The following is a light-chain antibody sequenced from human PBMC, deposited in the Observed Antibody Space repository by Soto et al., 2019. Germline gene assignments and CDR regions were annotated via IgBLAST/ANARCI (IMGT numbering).Light chain of an antibody. CDR3: AAWDDSLGAVV. CDR2: HDT. Sequence: QSVLTQPPSASATPGQRVTISCSGSSSNIGNNNAFWYQHVPGPAPNLIIHHDTLRPSWVPDRFSGSKSGTSASLAISGLQGDDDSDYYCAAWDDSLGAVVFGGGTKVTVL. J-gene: IGLJ2*01. V-gene: IGLV1-47*02. CDR1: SSNIGNNN.